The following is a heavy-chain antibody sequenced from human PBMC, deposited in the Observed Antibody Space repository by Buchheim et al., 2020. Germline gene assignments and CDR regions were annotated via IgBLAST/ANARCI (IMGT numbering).Heavy chain of an antibody. J-gene: IGHJ4*02. CDR1: GFTFSSYA. CDR3: ARSQYDSSGYFTS. Sequence: QVQLVESGGGVVQPGRSLRLSCAASGFTFSSYAMHWVRQAPGKGLEWVAVISYDGSNKYCADSVKGRFTISRDNSKNTLYLQMNSLRAEDTAVYYCARSQYDSSGYFTSWGQGTL. V-gene: IGHV3-30*04. D-gene: IGHD3-22*01. CDR2: ISYDGSNK.